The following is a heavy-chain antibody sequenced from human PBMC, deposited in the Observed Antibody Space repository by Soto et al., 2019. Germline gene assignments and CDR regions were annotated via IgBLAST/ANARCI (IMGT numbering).Heavy chain of an antibody. CDR1: GGSVSSNSYS. CDR3: ARLNGYFVSTNCHGYYGMDV. CDR2: IYSSENT. Sequence: QLQLQESGPGLVKPSETLSLTCTVSGGSVSSNSYSWGWIRQSPGKGLEWIGTIYSSENTYYNPSLVNSVPISGDMSKIDFSRRISSVTATDTAVYYCARLNGYFVSTNCHGYYGMDVWGQGPTVTVSS. V-gene: IGHV4-39*01. J-gene: IGHJ6*02. D-gene: IGHD2-2*03.